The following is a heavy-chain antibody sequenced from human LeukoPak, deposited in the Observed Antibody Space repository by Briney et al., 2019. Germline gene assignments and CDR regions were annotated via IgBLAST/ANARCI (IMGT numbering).Heavy chain of an antibody. V-gene: IGHV4-34*01. CDR2: IDHSGRT. D-gene: IGHD3-3*01. CDR1: GGSCRGDE. J-gene: IGHJ6*02. Sequence: SETLSLSCTVSGGSCRGDEWSWIRQPPGKGLQFIGEIDHSGRTDYNPSLISRGTISVDKSKNQFSLRLSSVTAADTAVYYCARGRRFGVTRYGLDVWGQGTTVTVSS. CDR3: ARGRRFGVTRYGLDV.